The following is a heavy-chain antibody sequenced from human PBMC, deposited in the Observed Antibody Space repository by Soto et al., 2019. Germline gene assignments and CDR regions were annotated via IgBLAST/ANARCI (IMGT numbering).Heavy chain of an antibody. J-gene: IGHJ4*02. D-gene: IGHD6-13*01. V-gene: IGHV1-24*01. CDR1: S. CDR3: ATSPKLAAAGIDY. CDR2: FDPEDGET. Sequence: SRRWLRQAPGKGLEWMRRFDPEDGETIYAQKFQGRVTMTEDTSTDTAYMELSSLRSEDTAVYYCATSPKLAAAGIDYSAQATLVTVSS.